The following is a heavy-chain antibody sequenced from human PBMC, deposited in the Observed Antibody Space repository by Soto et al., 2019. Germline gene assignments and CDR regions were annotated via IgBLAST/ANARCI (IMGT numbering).Heavy chain of an antibody. J-gene: IGHJ2*01. Sequence: EVQLLESGGGLVQPGGSPRLSCAASGFTFSSYAMSWVRQAPGKGLEWVSAISGSGGSTYYADSVKGRFTISRDNSKNTLYLQMNSLRAEDTAVYYCAKDGTQGLELGEEYFDLWGRGTLVTVSS. CDR3: AKDGTQGLELGEEYFDL. D-gene: IGHD3-3*01. CDR2: ISGSGGST. V-gene: IGHV3-23*01. CDR1: GFTFSSYA.